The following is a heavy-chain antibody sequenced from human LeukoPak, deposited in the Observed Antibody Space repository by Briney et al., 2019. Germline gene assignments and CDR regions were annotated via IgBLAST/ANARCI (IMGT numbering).Heavy chain of an antibody. V-gene: IGHV3-11*01. J-gene: IGHJ4*02. D-gene: IGHD2-2*01. CDR2: ISSSGSTI. Sequence: GGSLRLSCAASGFTFSDYYMSWIRQAPGKGLEWVSYISSSGSTIYYADSVKGRFTISRDNAKNSLYLQMNSLRAEDTAVYYCAKDRRLYCSSTSCYDYFDYWGQGTLVTVSS. CDR3: AKDRRLYCSSTSCYDYFDY. CDR1: GFTFSDYY.